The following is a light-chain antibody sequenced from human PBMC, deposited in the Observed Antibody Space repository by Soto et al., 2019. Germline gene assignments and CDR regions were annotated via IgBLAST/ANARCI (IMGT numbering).Light chain of an antibody. Sequence: QSVLTQPPAASGTPGQRVSMSCSGSSSNIGSNTVNWYQQLPGTAPKRLIYYNNQRPSGVPDPFSSSKSGTSASLSISGLQSQDEADYYYSTCDDSLNAVLFGGGTPLTVL. J-gene: IGLJ2*01. CDR3: STCDDSLNAVL. V-gene: IGLV1-44*01. CDR1: SSNIGSNT. CDR2: YNN.